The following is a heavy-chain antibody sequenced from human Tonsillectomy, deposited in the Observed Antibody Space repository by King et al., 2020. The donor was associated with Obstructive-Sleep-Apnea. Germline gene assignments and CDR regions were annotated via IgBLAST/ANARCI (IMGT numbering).Heavy chain of an antibody. J-gene: IGHJ4*02. Sequence: VQLVESGGGLVQPGRSLRLSCAASGFTFDDYAMHWVRQAPGKGLEWVSGISWNSGSIGYADSVKGRFTISRDNAKNSLYLQMNSLRAEDTALYYCAKDKRYSAYDLLFDYWGQGTLVTVSS. D-gene: IGHD5-12*01. V-gene: IGHV3-9*01. CDR2: ISWNSGSI. CDR3: AKDKRYSAYDLLFDY. CDR1: GFTFDDYA.